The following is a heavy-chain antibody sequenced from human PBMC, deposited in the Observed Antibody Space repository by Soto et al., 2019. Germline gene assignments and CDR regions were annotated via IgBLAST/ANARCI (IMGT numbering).Heavy chain of an antibody. J-gene: IGHJ4*02. V-gene: IGHV3-23*01. Sequence: EVQLLESGGGLVQPGESLRLSCAVSGFNFNNYAMSWVRQAPGKGLEWVSIISGTGDATYYADSVKGRFTISRDNSKNTLYLQMNSLRAEDTAIYYWAKWGSSKNLDNWGQGTLVTVSS. D-gene: IGHD3-16*01. CDR1: GFNFNNYA. CDR3: AKWGSSKNLDN. CDR2: ISGTGDAT.